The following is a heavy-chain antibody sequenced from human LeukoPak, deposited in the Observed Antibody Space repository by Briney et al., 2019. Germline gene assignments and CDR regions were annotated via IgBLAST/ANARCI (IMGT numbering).Heavy chain of an antibody. V-gene: IGHV3-23*01. Sequence: EAGGSLRLSCAASGFTFSSYAMSWVRQAPGKGLEWVSAISGSGGSTYYADSVKGRFTISRDNSKNTLYLQMNSLRAEDTAVYYCAKMAFVSVRSSFRRWGQGTLVTVSS. CDR3: AKMAFVSVRSSFRR. J-gene: IGHJ4*02. CDR1: GFTFSSYA. CDR2: ISGSGGST. D-gene: IGHD2-2*01.